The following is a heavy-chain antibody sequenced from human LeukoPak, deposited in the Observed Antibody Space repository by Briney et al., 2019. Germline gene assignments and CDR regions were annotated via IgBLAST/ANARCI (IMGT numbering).Heavy chain of an antibody. Sequence: PSETLSLTCTVSGYSISSGYYWGWIRQPPGKGLEWIGEINHSGSTNYNPSLKSRVTISVDTSKNQFSLKLSSVTAADTAVYYCALYYYGSGSYLDYWGQGTLVTVSS. CDR2: INHSGST. CDR3: ALYYYGSGSYLDY. CDR1: GYSISSGYY. J-gene: IGHJ4*02. V-gene: IGHV4-38-2*02. D-gene: IGHD3-10*01.